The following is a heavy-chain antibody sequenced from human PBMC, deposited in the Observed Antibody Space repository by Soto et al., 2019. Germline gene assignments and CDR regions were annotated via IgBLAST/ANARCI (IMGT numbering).Heavy chain of an antibody. V-gene: IGHV3-66*01. CDR2: IYSGGST. J-gene: IGHJ1*01. CDR1: GFTVSSNY. D-gene: IGHD6-19*01. CDR3: ARDRIAVAGNPEYFQH. Sequence: GGSLRLSCAASGFTVSSNYMSWVRQAPGKGLEWVSVIYSGGSTYYADSVKGRFTISRDNSKNTLYRQMNSLRAEDTAVYYCARDRIAVAGNPEYFQHWGQGTLVPVSS.